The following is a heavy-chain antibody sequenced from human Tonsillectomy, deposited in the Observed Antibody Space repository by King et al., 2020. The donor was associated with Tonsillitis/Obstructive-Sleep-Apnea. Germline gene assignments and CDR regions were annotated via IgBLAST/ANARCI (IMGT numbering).Heavy chain of an antibody. Sequence: VQLVESGGGVVQPGRSLRPSCAASGFTFSSYGMYWVRQAPGKGREWVAVIRYDGSNKYYADSVKGRVTISGDNSKNTLYLQMNSLRAEDPAVYYCAREGAKSESFLEWTPNCYYYYMDVWGKGTTVTVSS. CDR2: IRYDGSNK. V-gene: IGHV3-33*01. CDR1: GFTFSSYG. CDR3: AREGAKSESFLEWTPNCYYYYMDV. J-gene: IGHJ6*03. D-gene: IGHD3-3*01.